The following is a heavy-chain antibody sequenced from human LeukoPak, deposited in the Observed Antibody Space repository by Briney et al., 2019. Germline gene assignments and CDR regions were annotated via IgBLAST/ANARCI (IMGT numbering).Heavy chain of an antibody. J-gene: IGHJ5*02. CDR2: IYYSGST. Sequence: TSETLSLTCTVSGGSISSYYWSWIRQPPGKGLEWIGYIYYSGSTNYNPSLKSRVTISVDTSKNQFSLKLRSVTAADTAVYYCARLRLQRDWFDPWGQGTLVTVSS. CDR1: GGSISSYY. V-gene: IGHV4-59*08. CDR3: ARLRLQRDWFDP. D-gene: IGHD4-11*01.